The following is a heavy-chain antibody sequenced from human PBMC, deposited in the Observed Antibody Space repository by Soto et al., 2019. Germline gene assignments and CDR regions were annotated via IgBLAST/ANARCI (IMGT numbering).Heavy chain of an antibody. V-gene: IGHV4-34*01. CDR3: ARVRKPFGVVTYYYYGMDV. D-gene: IGHD3-3*01. CDR1: GGSFSGYY. Sequence: SETLSLTCAVYGGSFSGYYWSWIRQPPGKGLEWIGEINHSGSTNYNPSLKSRVTMSVDTSKNQFSLKLSSVTAADTAVYYCARVRKPFGVVTYYYYGMDVWGQGTTVTVSS. CDR2: INHSGST. J-gene: IGHJ6*02.